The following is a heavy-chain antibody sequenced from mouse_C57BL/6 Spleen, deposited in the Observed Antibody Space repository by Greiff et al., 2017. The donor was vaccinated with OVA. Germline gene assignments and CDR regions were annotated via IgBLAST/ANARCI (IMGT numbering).Heavy chain of an antibody. CDR2: IRNKANGYTT. D-gene: IGHD2-1*01. J-gene: IGHJ2*01. CDR3: ASQTTGSLFDY. V-gene: IGHV7-3*01. Sequence: EVQLVESGGGLVQPGGSLSLSCAASGFTFTDYYMSWVRQPPGKALEWLGFIRNKANGYTTEYSASVKGRFTISRGNSQSILYLQMNALRAEDSATYYCASQTTGSLFDYWGQGTTLTVSS. CDR1: GFTFTDYY.